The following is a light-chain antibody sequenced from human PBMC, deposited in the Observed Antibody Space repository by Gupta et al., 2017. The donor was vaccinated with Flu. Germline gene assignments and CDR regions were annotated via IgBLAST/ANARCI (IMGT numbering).Light chain of an antibody. CDR3: QQEDNLPYT. V-gene: IGKV1-33*01. CDR1: QDISNY. J-gene: IGKJ2*01. Sequence: DIQMTQSPSSLSSSVGDRVNITCQASQDISNYLNWYHQKPGKAPKLLIYDASNLETGVPSRFSGSGSGTDFTFTISSLQPEDIATYYCQQEDNLPYTFGQGTKLDIK. CDR2: DAS.